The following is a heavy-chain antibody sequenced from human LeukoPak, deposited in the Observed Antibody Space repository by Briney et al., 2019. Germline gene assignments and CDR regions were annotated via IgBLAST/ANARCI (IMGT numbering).Heavy chain of an antibody. CDR1: GGSISSYY. CDR2: IYYSGST. CDR3: ARLSSGWYEPHDY. Sequence: SETLSLTCTASGGSISSYYWSWIRQPPGKGLEWIGYIYYSGSTNYNPSLRSRVTISVDTSKNQFSLKLSSVTAADTAVYYCARLSSGWYEPHDYWGQGTLVTVSS. V-gene: IGHV4-59*08. D-gene: IGHD6-19*01. J-gene: IGHJ4*02.